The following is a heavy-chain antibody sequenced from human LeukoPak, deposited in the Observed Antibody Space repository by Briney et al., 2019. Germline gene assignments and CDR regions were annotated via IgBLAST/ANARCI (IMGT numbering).Heavy chain of an antibody. J-gene: IGHJ4*02. CDR3: ARGYSSSWNYFDY. CDR1: GGSISSYW. D-gene: IGHD6-13*01. CDR2: VFDSEST. V-gene: IGHV4-59*01. Sequence: SETLSLTCTVSGGSISSYWWSWIRQPPGKGLEWIGYVFDSESTNYNPSLKSRVTISVDTSKKQFSLKLGSVTAADTAVYYCARGYSSSWNYFDYWGQGTLVTVSS.